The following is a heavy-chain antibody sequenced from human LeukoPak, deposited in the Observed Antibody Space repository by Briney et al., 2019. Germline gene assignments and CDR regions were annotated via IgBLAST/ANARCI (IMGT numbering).Heavy chain of an antibody. V-gene: IGHV3-21*04. CDR2: ISSSSSST. D-gene: IGHD3-22*01. CDR1: GFTFSTYS. CDR3: ASDPARDYYDTSGYFRWVDY. J-gene: IGHJ4*02. Sequence: NPGGSLRLSCAASGFTFSTYSMSWVRQAPGKGLEWVSSISSSSSSTYYADSVKGRFTISRDNAKNSLYLQMNSLRAEDTAVYYCASDPARDYYDTSGYFRWVDYWGQGTLVTVSS.